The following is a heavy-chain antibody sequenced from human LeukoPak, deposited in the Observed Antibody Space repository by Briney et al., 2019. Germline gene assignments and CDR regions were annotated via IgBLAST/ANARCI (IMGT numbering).Heavy chain of an antibody. Sequence: GGSLRLSCAASGFIFSSHPMTWVRQAPGKGLEWVSAITDRGGNTYYADSVKGRFTISRDNSKNTLYLQMNSLKAEDTAVYYCAKGRGLVSPDDHWGQGTLVTVSS. CDR3: AKGRGLVSPDDH. J-gene: IGHJ4*02. D-gene: IGHD3/OR15-3a*01. CDR1: GFIFSSHP. CDR2: ITDRGGNT. V-gene: IGHV3-23*01.